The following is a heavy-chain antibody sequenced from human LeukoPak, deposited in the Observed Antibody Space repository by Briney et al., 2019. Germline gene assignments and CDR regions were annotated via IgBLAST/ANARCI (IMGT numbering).Heavy chain of an antibody. Sequence: ASVKVSCKASGYTFTGYYIHWVRQAPGQGLELMGWINSNSGGTNYAQKFDGRVTMTRDTSISTAYMELSSLRSDDTAVYYCTRGGSLRFLEFSVGVYWGQGILVTVSS. D-gene: IGHD3-3*01. CDR3: TRGGSLRFLEFSVGVY. V-gene: IGHV1-2*02. CDR2: INSNSGGT. J-gene: IGHJ4*02. CDR1: GYTFTGYY.